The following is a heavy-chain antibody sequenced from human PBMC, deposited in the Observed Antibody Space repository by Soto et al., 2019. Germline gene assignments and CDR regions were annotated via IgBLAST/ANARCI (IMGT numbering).Heavy chain of an antibody. D-gene: IGHD4-4*01. CDR3: ARVWLQLNLYFDL. CDR1: GFTFSNYW. Sequence: GGSLRLSCAASGFTFSNYWMHWVRQAPGKGLVWVSRINSDGSSTSYADSVKGRFTISRDNARNMLYLQMNSLRADDTAVYYCARVWLQLNLYFDLWSRGTVVTVSS. V-gene: IGHV3-74*01. CDR2: INSDGSST. J-gene: IGHJ2*01.